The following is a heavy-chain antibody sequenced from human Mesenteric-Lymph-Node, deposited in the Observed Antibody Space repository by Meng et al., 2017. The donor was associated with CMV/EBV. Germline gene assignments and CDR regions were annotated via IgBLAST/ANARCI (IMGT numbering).Heavy chain of an antibody. D-gene: IGHD2-2*01. CDR1: GFTFTNYA. Sequence: GGSLRLSCVASGFTFTNYAMTWVRQAPGKGLEWVSGISASGATTYYADSVKGRFTISRDDSKNTLYLQMNSLRAEDTAVYYCARDRGYCSSTSCYFRPYYYYYGMDVWGQGTTVTVSS. J-gene: IGHJ6*02. CDR2: ISASGATT. V-gene: IGHV3-23*01. CDR3: ARDRGYCSSTSCYFRPYYYYYGMDV.